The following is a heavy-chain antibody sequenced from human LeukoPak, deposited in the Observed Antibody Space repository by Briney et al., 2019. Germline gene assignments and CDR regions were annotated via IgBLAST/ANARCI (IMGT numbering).Heavy chain of an antibody. CDR2: INHSGST. CDR1: GGSFSGYY. V-gene: IGHV4-34*01. Sequence: SETLSLTCAVYGGSFSGYYWSWIRQPPGKGLEWIGEINHSGSTNYNPSLKSRVTISVDTSKNQFSLKLSSVTAADTAVYYCANYLHGYSSGWSQGTLVTVSS. D-gene: IGHD6-25*01. J-gene: IGHJ4*02. CDR3: ANYLHGYSSG.